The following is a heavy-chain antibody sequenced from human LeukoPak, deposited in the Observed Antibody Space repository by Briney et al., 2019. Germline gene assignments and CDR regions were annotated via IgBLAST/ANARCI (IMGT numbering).Heavy chain of an antibody. CDR2: ISGSGYYT. CDR3: AKDGSWGDYYFYFYMDV. J-gene: IGHJ6*03. Sequence: GGSLRLSCAASGFTFDDYAMNWVRQAPGKGLEWVSGISGSGYYTYYADSVKGRFTISRDNSKNTLYIEMNSLRAEDTAVYYCAKDGSWGDYYFYFYMDVWGKGTTVTVSS. D-gene: IGHD3-16*01. V-gene: IGHV3-23*01. CDR1: GFTFDDYA.